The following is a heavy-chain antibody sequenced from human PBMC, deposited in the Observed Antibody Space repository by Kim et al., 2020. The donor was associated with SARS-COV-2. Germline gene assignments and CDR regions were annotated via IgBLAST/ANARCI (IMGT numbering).Heavy chain of an antibody. D-gene: IGHD3-22*01. V-gene: IGHV3-7*03. CDR1: GFTFSSYW. CDR3: ARGLSQTYDSSGYYVY. J-gene: IGHJ4*02. CDR2: IKQDGSEK. Sequence: GGSLRLSCAASGFTFSSYWMSWVRQAPGKGLEWVANIKQDGSEKYYVDSVKGRFTISRDNAKNSLYLQMNSLRAEDTAVYYCARGLSQTYDSSGYYVYWGQGNLVTVSS.